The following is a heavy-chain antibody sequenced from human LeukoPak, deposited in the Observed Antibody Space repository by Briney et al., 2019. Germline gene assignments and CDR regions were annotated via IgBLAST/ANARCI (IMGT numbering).Heavy chain of an antibody. D-gene: IGHD6-19*01. CDR2: ISRNSGSI. CDR3: EKGNGVRGEQWLHLDY. J-gene: IGHJ4*02. V-gene: IGHV3-9*01. CDR1: GFTFNDYA. Sequence: PGGSLRLSCAASGFTFNDYAMHWIRQAPGKGLEWVSGISRNSGSIGYADSVKSLFTTSRDNAKNLLSLQMNSLRAEVSALYYCEKGNGVRGEQWLHLDYWGQGTLVTVSS.